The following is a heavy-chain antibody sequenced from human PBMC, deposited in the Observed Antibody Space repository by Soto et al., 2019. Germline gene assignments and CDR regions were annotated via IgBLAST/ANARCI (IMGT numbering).Heavy chain of an antibody. CDR3: ARDYDFWSDYNWFDP. CDR1: GFTFSSYS. CDR2: ISSSSSTI. Sequence: PGGSLRLSCAASGFTFSSYSMNWVRQAPGKGLEWVSYISSSSSTIYYADSVKGRFTISRDNAKNSLYLQMNSLRAEDTAVYYCARDYDFWSDYNWFDPWGQGTLVTVSS. D-gene: IGHD3-3*01. V-gene: IGHV3-48*01. J-gene: IGHJ5*02.